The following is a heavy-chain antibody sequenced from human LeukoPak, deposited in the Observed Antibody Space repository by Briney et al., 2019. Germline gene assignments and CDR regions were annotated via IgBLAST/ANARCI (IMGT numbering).Heavy chain of an antibody. V-gene: IGHV3-23*01. Sequence: GGSLRLSCAASGFSFSSYAMNRVRQAPGKGLEWVSIIFGNGDTTYYADSVKGRFTISRDNSKNTLFLQMNNLRVEDMAVLYCAKDWNWAIDYWGQGTLVTVSS. D-gene: IGHD1-7*01. CDR1: GFSFSSYA. J-gene: IGHJ4*02. CDR2: IFGNGDTT. CDR3: AKDWNWAIDY.